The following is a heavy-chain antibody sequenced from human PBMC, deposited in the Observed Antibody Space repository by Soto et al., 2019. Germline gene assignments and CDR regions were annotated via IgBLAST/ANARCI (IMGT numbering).Heavy chain of an antibody. Sequence: PSETLSLTCTVSGGSITNYYWSWIRQPPGKGLEWIGYIYYSGRTSYNPSLKSRVTISVDTSNNQFSLKLNSVTAADTAIHYCVKHLDCYGDSCYPGLHAPWSQGSPDTVSA. CDR1: GGSITNYY. V-gene: IGHV4-59*08. CDR3: VKHLDCYGDSCYPGLHAP. J-gene: IGHJ5*01. CDR2: IYYSGRT. D-gene: IGHD2-15*01.